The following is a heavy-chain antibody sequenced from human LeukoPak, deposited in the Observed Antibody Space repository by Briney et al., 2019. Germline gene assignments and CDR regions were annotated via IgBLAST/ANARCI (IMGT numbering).Heavy chain of an antibody. CDR2: IIPIVGTA. J-gene: IGHJ4*02. D-gene: IGHD2-15*01. CDR3: ARLEVDDY. CDR1: GCTFSSYA. Sequence: ASVKLSCKASGCTFSSYAISWVRQAPGQGLEWMGRIIPIVGTANYAQKFQGRVTITTDESTSTAYMELSSLRSEDTAVYYCARLEVDDYWGQGTLVTVSS. V-gene: IGHV1-69*05.